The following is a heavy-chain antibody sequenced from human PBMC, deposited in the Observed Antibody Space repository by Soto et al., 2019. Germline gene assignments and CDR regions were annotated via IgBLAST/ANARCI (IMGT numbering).Heavy chain of an antibody. D-gene: IGHD2-8*01. Sequence: SETLSLTCSVSGGSINSGGSHWTWIRQHPEKGLEWIGFIYYYNGATYSTSYNPSLQSRVVISVDTSKNQVSLSLSSVTAADTAVYFCAWGTDAYKNGFWGQGTLVTVSS. V-gene: IGHV4-31*03. J-gene: IGHJ4*02. CDR3: AWGTDAYKNGF. CDR2: IYYYNGAT. CDR1: GGSINSGGSH.